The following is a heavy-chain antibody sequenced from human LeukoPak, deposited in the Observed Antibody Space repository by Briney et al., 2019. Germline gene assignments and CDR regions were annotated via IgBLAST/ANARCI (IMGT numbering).Heavy chain of an antibody. CDR2: ISYDGSNK. CDR1: GFTFRSYG. V-gene: IGHV3-30*18. J-gene: IGHJ4*02. D-gene: IGHD1-26*01. CDR3: AKDRGGSYHLSFDY. Sequence: GGSLRLSCAASGFTFRSYGMHWVRQAPGKGLEWVAVISYDGSNKYYADSVKGRFTISRDNSKNTLYLQMNSLRAEDTAVYYCAKDRGGSYHLSFDYWGQGTLVTVSS.